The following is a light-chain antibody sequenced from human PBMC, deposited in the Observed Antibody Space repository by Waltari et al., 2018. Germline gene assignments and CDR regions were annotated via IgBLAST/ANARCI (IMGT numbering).Light chain of an antibody. Sequence: DIQMTQSPSSLSASVAARATITCRASQGISNSLAWYQQKPGKAPKLLLYAASTWESGVPSRCSGSGSGTDYTLTISSLQPEDFATYYCQQYYSIPPVTFGPGTRVDFK. V-gene: IGKV1-NL1*01. CDR2: AAS. J-gene: IGKJ3*01. CDR1: QGISNS. CDR3: QQYYSIPPVT.